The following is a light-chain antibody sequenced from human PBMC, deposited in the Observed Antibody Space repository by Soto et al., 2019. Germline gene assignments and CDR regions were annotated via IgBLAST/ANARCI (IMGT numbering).Light chain of an antibody. Sequence: QSALTQPRSVSGSPGQSVTISCTGTSSDVGGYNYVSWYQQHPGKAPKLMIYDVSKRPSGVPDRFSGSKSGNTASLTISGLQAGEEADYYCCSYAGSYTHVFGTGTKLTVL. CDR2: DVS. CDR3: CSYAGSYTHV. J-gene: IGLJ1*01. V-gene: IGLV2-11*01. CDR1: SSDVGGYNY.